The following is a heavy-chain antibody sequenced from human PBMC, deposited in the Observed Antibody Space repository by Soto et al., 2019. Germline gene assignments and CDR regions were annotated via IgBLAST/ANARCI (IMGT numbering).Heavy chain of an antibody. V-gene: IGHV4-39*01. CDR2: IYYSGST. Sequence: SETLSLTCTVSGGSLSSSSYYCAWTRQPPGKGLEWIASIYYSGSTYFNPSLKIRVTVSIDTSNNQFSLKLTSVTAADTDVYYCERLVVNEVGGTYGPFDYWGQGDLVTVS. CDR3: ERLVVNEVGGTYGPFDY. D-gene: IGHD6-19*01. CDR1: GGSLSSSSYY. J-gene: IGHJ4*02.